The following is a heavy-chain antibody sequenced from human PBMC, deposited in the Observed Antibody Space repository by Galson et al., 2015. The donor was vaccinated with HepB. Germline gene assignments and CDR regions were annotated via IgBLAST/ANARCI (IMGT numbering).Heavy chain of an antibody. CDR2: ISSSSSYI. V-gene: IGHV3-21*01. D-gene: IGHD3-3*01. CDR3: ARDPETYDFWSGYYTGIPTGRSGYFDY. Sequence: SLRLSCAASGFTFSSYSMNWVRQAPGKGLEWVSSISSSSSYIYYADSVKGRFTISRDNAKNSLYLQMNSLRAEDTAVYYCARDPETYDFWSGYYTGIPTGRSGYFDYWGQGTLVTVSS. J-gene: IGHJ4*02. CDR1: GFTFSSYS.